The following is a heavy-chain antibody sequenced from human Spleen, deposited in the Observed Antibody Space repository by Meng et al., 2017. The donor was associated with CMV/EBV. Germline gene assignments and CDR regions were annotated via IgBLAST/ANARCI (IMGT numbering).Heavy chain of an antibody. V-gene: IGHV3-7*03. D-gene: IGHD6-13*01. J-gene: IGHJ4*02. CDR3: AKAFSSSWYREYYDF. Sequence: GESLKISCAASGFTFSSYWMSWVRQAPGKGLEWVANIKQDGSEKYYVDSVKGRFTISRDNAKNTLFLQMNSLRAEDTAIYYCAKAFSSSWYREYYDFWGQGTLVTVSS. CDR2: IKQDGSEK. CDR1: GFTFSSYW.